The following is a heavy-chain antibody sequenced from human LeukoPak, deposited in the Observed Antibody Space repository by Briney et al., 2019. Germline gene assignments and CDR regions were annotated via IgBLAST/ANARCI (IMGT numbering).Heavy chain of an antibody. CDR1: GYTFTRYN. V-gene: IGHV1-46*01. D-gene: IGHD1-1*01. J-gene: IGHJ4*02. Sequence: ASVKVSCKASGYTFTRYNIHWMRQAPGQGLEWMGIIDPRSGSTTYAQKFQGRVTITRDTSTTTVFMEMSSLNSEDTAMYNCVLFYAGRPNYWGQGTLVTVSS. CDR2: IDPRSGST. CDR3: VLFYAGRPNY.